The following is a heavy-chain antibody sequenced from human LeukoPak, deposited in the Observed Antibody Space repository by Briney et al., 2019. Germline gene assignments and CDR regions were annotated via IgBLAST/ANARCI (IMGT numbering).Heavy chain of an antibody. CDR3: ARLPVAGTEYFDY. Sequence: ASVKVSCKASGHTFTTYAMNWVRQAPGQGLEWMGWINTNTGNPTYAQGFTGRFVFSLDTSVSTAYLQISSLKAEDTAVYYCARLPVAGTEYFDYWGQGTLVTVSS. J-gene: IGHJ4*02. CDR1: GHTFTTYA. CDR2: INTNTGNP. V-gene: IGHV7-4-1*02. D-gene: IGHD6-19*01.